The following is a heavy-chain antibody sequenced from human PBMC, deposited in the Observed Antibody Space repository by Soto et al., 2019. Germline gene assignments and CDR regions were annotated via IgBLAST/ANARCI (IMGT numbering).Heavy chain of an antibody. CDR1: GYTFTSYY. V-gene: IGHV1-46*01. Sequence: GASVKVSCKASGYTFTSYYMHWVRQAPGQGLEWMGIINPSGGSTSYAQKFQGRVTMTRDTSTSTVYMELSSLRSEDTAVYYCAIEDLIFRAGPIPSDYYYYDMDVWGQGTTVTVSS. CDR2: INPSGGST. J-gene: IGHJ6*02. D-gene: IGHD3-10*01. CDR3: AIEDLIFRAGPIPSDYYYYDMDV.